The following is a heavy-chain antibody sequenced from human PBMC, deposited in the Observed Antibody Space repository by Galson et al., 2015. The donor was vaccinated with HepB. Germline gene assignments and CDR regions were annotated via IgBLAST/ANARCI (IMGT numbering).Heavy chain of an antibody. CDR1: GFTFSSYG. V-gene: IGHV3-30*02. CDR2: IRSDESQK. D-gene: IGHD3-10*01. CDR3: AKDRSGFYASGSSDY. J-gene: IGHJ4*02. Sequence: SLRLSCAASGFTFSSYGMHWVRQAPGKGLQWVAFIRSDESQKFYGDSVKGRFTISRDSFKNTLYLQLKSLTAEDTAVYYCAKDRSGFYASGSSDYWGQGTVVTVSS.